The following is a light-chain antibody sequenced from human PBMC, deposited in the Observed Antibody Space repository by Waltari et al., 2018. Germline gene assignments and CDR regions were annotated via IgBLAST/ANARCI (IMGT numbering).Light chain of an antibody. Sequence: QSVLTQPPSVSGAPGQRVPIPCTGTSSNPGAGFEVHWYKQIPGTAPTLLIYGDTNRPSGVPGRFSGSKSDTSASLAITGLQADDEADYSCQSDDITVTGVIFGGGTKLTVL. CDR3: QSDDITVTGVI. CDR1: SSNPGAGFE. J-gene: IGLJ2*01. V-gene: IGLV1-40*01. CDR2: GDT.